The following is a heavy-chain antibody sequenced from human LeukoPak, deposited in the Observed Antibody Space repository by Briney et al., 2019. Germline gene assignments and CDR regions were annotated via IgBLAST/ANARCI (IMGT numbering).Heavy chain of an antibody. V-gene: IGHV1-18*01. CDR1: GYTFTSYG. J-gene: IGHJ4*02. D-gene: IGHD4-17*01. CDR2: ISAYNGNT. CDR3: ARDLRSDYGAFFDY. Sequence: ASVKVSCKASGYTFTSYGISGVRQPPGQGLEWMGWISAYNGNTNYAQKLQGRVTMTTDTSTSTAYVELKSLRSDDTAVYFCARDLRSDYGAFFDYWGQGTLGTVSS.